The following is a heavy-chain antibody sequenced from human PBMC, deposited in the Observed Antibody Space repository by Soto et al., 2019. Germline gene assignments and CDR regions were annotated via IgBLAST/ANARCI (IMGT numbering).Heavy chain of an antibody. D-gene: IGHD3-10*01. J-gene: IGHJ4*02. Sequence: QVQLVQSGAEVKNPGSSVKVSCKSSGYTFTSYGISWVRQAPGQGLEWMVWISAYNGNTNYAQKLQGRVTMTTDRATRSAYMELRSRRSDDTAVYYCARDFYYYCSGSLMGNFDYCGQGSLVTVSS. CDR3: ARDFYYYCSGSLMGNFDY. V-gene: IGHV1-18*01. CDR1: GYTFTSYG. CDR2: ISAYNGNT.